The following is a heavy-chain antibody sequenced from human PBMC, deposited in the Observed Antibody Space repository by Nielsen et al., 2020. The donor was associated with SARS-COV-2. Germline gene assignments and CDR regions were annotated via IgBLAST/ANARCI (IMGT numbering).Heavy chain of an antibody. CDR1: GGSISSSDHF. J-gene: IGHJ4*02. V-gene: IGHV4-39*07. D-gene: IGHD3-10*01. CDR3: AREGEDGSGSYYNVWYFDY. CDR2: VFYGGST. Sequence: GSLRLSCTVSGGSISSSDHFWGWIRQPPGKGLEWIASVFYGGSTYYSPSLKSRVTISVDTSKNQFSLKLSSVTAADTAVYYCAREGEDGSGSYYNVWYFDYWGQGTLVTVSS.